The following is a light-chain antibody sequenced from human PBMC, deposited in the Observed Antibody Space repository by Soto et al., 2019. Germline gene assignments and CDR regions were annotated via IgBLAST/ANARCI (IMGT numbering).Light chain of an antibody. CDR1: RSNIGSNT. Sequence: QSVLTQPPSAAGTPGQRVTISCSGSRSNIGSNTANWYQQLPQTAPKLLIYDNNQRPSGVPDRFSGSQSGTSASLAISGLQSEDEADYYCAAWDGSLNGWVFGGETKLTVL. CDR3: AAWDGSLNGWV. V-gene: IGLV1-44*01. CDR2: DNN. J-gene: IGLJ3*02.